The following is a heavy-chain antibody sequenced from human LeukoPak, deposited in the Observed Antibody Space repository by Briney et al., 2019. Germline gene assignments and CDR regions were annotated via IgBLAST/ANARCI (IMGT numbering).Heavy chain of an antibody. Sequence: ASETLSLTCAVYGGSFSGYYWSWIRQPPGKGLEWIGEINHSGSTNYNPSLKSRVTISVDTSKNQFSLKLSSVTAADTAVYYCARGVRDIVVVVAATAANFDYWGQGTLVTVSS. V-gene: IGHV4-34*01. CDR2: INHSGST. CDR1: GGSFSGYY. J-gene: IGHJ4*02. CDR3: ARGVRDIVVVVAATAANFDY. D-gene: IGHD2-15*01.